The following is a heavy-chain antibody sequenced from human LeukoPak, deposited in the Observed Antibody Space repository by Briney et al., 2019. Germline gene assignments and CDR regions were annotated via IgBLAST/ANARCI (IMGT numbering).Heavy chain of an antibody. V-gene: IGHV1-8*01. Sequence: GASVKVSCKASGYTFTSYDINWVRHATGQGLEWMGWMNPNSGNTGYAQKFQGRVTMTRNTSISTAYMELSSLRSEDTAVYYCARGRWGYSGYDGAFDIWAKGQWSPSLQ. CDR3: ARGRWGYSGYDGAFDI. CDR1: GYTFTSYD. CDR2: MNPNSGNT. J-gene: IGHJ3*02. D-gene: IGHD5-12*01.